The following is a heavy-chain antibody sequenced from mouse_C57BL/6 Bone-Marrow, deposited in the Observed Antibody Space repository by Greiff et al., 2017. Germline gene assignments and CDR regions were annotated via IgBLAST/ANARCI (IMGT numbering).Heavy chain of an antibody. V-gene: IGHV1-55*01. CDR2: IYPGSGST. D-gene: IGHD1-1*01. Sequence: VKLQQPGAELVKPGASVTLSCKASGYTFTSYWMHWVKPRPGQGLEWIGDIYPGSGSTNYNEKFKSKATLTVDTSSSTAYMQLSSLTSEDSAVYYCARRTTVVATRYAMDYWDQGTSGTVSS. CDR3: ARRTTVVATRYAMDY. CDR1: GYTFTSYW. J-gene: IGHJ4*01.